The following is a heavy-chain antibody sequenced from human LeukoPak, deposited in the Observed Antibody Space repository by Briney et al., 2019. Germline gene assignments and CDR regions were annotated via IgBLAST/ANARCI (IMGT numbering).Heavy chain of an antibody. CDR2: IFYGGST. J-gene: IGHJ4*02. D-gene: IGHD3-9*01. CDR1: VGSISGYY. CDR3: ARPYFDWSTFDY. V-gene: IGHV4-59*08. Sequence: SETLSLTCTVSVGSISGYYWSSIRQPPGKGLECIGYIFYGGSTNYNPSLKSRVTISVDTSKNQFSLKLSSVTAADTAVYYCARPYFDWSTFDYWGQGTLVTVSS.